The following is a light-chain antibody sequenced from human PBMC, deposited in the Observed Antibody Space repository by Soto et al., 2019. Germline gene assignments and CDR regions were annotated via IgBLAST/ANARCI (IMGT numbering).Light chain of an antibody. CDR3: QQSYSTFT. V-gene: IGKV1-39*01. J-gene: IGKJ5*01. CDR1: QSISSY. CDR2: GAS. Sequence: DIQITHYPSSLSASVEDRVTIACRASQSISSYLNWYQYKPGKAPKVLIYGASTLQSGVPSRFSGSGSGTDFTLTISSLQPEDFASYYCQQSYSTFTGGQGTRLAIK.